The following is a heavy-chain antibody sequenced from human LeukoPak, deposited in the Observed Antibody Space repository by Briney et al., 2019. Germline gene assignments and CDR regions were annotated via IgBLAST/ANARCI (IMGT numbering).Heavy chain of an antibody. Sequence: GASVKVSCKASGYTFTSYGISWVRQAPGQGLEWMGWISAYNGNTNYAQKLQGRVTMTTDTSTSTAYMELRSLRAEDTAVYYCARGFTEFWGFGDAFDIWGQGTMVTVSS. J-gene: IGHJ3*02. D-gene: IGHD3-10*01. CDR3: ARGFTEFWGFGDAFDI. V-gene: IGHV1-18*01. CDR2: ISAYNGNT. CDR1: GYTFTSYG.